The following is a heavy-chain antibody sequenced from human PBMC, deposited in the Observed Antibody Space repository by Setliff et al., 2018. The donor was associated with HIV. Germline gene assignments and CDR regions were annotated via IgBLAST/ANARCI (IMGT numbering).Heavy chain of an antibody. CDR3: ARDPAITLGYYYYGMDV. V-gene: IGHV4-61*02. CDR1: GGSISSGSYY. Sequence: SETLSLTCTVSGGSISSGSYYWSWIRQPAGKGLEWIGRIYTSGSTNYNPSLKSRVTISVDTSKNQFSLKLSSVTAADTAVYYCARDPAITLGYYYYGMDVWGQGATVTVSS. CDR2: IYTSGST. J-gene: IGHJ6*02. D-gene: IGHD5-12*01.